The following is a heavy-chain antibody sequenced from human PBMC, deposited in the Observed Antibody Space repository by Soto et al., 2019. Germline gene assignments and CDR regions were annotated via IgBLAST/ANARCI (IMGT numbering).Heavy chain of an antibody. D-gene: IGHD3-3*01. CDR3: AKGAGNYDFWSGYGMDV. CDR2: FSGTGGYT. J-gene: IGHJ6*02. CDR1: GFTLSNYV. V-gene: IGHV3-23*01. Sequence: PGGSLRLSCAASGFTLSNYVMSWVRQAPGKGRVWVSTFSGTGGYTYYTDSVKGRFTISRDESKNTLFLHMNSLRAADTAVYYCAKGAGNYDFWSGYGMDVWGQGTTVTVSS.